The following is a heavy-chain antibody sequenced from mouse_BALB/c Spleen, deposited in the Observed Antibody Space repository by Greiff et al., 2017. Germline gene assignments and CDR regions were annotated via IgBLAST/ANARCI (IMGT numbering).Heavy chain of an antibody. J-gene: IGHJ3*01. Sequence: VQLQQSGPGLVAPSQSLSITCTVSGFSLTSYGVHWVRQPPGKGLEWLGVIWAGGSTNYNSALMSRLSISKDNSKSQVFLKMNSLQTDDTAMYYCARDLLITTVVRGFAYWGQGTLVTVSA. D-gene: IGHD1-1*01. CDR2: IWAGGST. CDR3: ARDLLITTVVRGFAY. CDR1: GFSLTSYG. V-gene: IGHV2-9*02.